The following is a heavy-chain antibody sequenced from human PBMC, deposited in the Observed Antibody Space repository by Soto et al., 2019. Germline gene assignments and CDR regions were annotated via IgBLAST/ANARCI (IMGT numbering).Heavy chain of an antibody. CDR2: IYSGGST. D-gene: IGHD3-16*01. V-gene: IGHV3-53*01. CDR1: GFTVSSNY. Sequence: PGGSLRLSCAASGFTVSSNYMSWVRQAPGKGLEWVSVIYSGGSTYYADSVKGRFTISRDNSKNTLYLQMNSLRAEDTAVYYCARLTRWGVARYFDYRGQGTRGPVSS. J-gene: IGHJ4*02. CDR3: ARLTRWGVARYFDY.